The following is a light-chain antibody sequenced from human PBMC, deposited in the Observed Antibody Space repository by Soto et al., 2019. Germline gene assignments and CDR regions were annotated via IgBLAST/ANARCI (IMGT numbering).Light chain of an antibody. V-gene: IGKV1-33*01. J-gene: IGKJ4*01. Sequence: DLQRTQSPSSLSASVGDRVTITCQASQDISNYLNWYQQKPGKAPKLLIYDASNLETGVPSRFSGSGSGTDFTFTISSLQPEHIATYYCQQYDNLPITFGGGTKVEIK. CDR2: DAS. CDR1: QDISNY. CDR3: QQYDNLPIT.